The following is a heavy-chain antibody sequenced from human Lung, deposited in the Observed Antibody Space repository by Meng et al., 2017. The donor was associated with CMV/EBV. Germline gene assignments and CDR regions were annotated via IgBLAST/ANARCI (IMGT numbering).Heavy chain of an antibody. CDR1: GGSISSSDYY. J-gene: IGHJ4*02. D-gene: IGHD7-27*01. Sequence: SGGSISSSDYYWSWIRQHPGKGLECIGYIYNSGSTYSNLSLRRRLSISIDTSKNQFSLKLNSVTAADTAVYYCARATGTGDDYFDYWGQGALVTVSS. V-gene: IGHV4-31*02. CDR3: ARATGTGDDYFDY. CDR2: IYNSGST.